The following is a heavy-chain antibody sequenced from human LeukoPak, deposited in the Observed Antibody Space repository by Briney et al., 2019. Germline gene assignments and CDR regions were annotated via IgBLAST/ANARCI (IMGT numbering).Heavy chain of an antibody. J-gene: IGHJ4*02. CDR2: ISSSSSTI. CDR3: APKMYYYVSSAYYPFDY. V-gene: IGHV3-48*01. D-gene: IGHD3-22*01. CDR1: GFTFSSYS. Sequence: GGSLRLSCTASGFTFSSYSMNWVRQTPGKGLEWVSYISSSSSTIHYADSVKGRFTISRDNAKNSLYLEMNSLRAEDTAVYYCAPKMYYYVSSAYYPFDYWGQGTLVTVSS.